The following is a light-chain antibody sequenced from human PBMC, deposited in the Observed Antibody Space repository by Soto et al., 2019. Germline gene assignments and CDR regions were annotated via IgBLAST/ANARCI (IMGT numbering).Light chain of an antibody. CDR1: SSDVGGYNY. J-gene: IGLJ2*01. CDR2: EVS. Sequence: QSALTQPASVSGSPGQSITISCTGTSSDVGGYNYVSWYQQHPGKAPKLMIYEVSHRPSGVSNRFSGSKSGITASLTISGLQAEDEADYYCTSYTTSSARVVFGSGTKLTVL. V-gene: IGLV2-14*01. CDR3: TSYTTSSARVV.